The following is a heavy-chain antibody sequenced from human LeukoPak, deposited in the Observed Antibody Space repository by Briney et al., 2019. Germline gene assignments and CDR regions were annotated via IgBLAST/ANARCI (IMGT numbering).Heavy chain of an antibody. J-gene: IGHJ5*02. V-gene: IGHV1-18*04. D-gene: IGHD3-22*01. Sequence: ASVKVSCKASGYTFTSYGISWVRQAPGQGLEWMGWISAYNGNTNYAQKLQGRVTMTTDTSTSTAYMELRSLRSDDTAVYYCARGVLDYYDSSGYYYIGRTNFDPWGQGTLVTVSS. CDR2: ISAYNGNT. CDR3: ARGVLDYYDSSGYYYIGRTNFDP. CDR1: GYTFTSYG.